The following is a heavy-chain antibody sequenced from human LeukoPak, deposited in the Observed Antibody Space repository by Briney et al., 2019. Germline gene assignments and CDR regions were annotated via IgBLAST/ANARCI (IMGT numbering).Heavy chain of an antibody. Sequence: GASVKVSCKASGGTFSSYAISWVRQAPGQGLEWMGGIIPIFGTANYAQKFQGRVTITADESTSTAYMELSSLRSEDTAVYYCASRRLRGDPDYWGQGTLVTVSS. CDR3: ASRRLRGDPDY. J-gene: IGHJ4*02. V-gene: IGHV1-69*13. CDR1: GGTFSSYA. D-gene: IGHD4-17*01. CDR2: IIPIFGTA.